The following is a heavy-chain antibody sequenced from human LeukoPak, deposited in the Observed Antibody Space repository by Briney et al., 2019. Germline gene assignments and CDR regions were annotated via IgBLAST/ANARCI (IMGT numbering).Heavy chain of an antibody. Sequence: SETLSLTCTVSGYSISNGYYWGWIRQSPGKGLEWVGSVSHRGSTYYNPSLRSRVTISVDTSKNLFSLKLSSVTAADTAVYYCARAFGGTYGGNSWPLDYWGQGTLVTVSS. D-gene: IGHD4-23*01. V-gene: IGHV4-38-2*02. CDR2: VSHRGST. CDR1: GYSISNGYY. CDR3: ARAFGGTYGGNSWPLDY. J-gene: IGHJ4*02.